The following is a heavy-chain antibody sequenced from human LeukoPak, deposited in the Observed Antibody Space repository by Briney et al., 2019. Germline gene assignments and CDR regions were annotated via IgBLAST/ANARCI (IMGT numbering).Heavy chain of an antibody. CDR3: ARAPGTVAIDY. Sequence: SGTLSLTCAVSGGSISSSNWWSWVRQPPGKGLEWIGEIYHSGSTNYNPSLKSRVTISVDTSKNQFSLKVTSLTAADTAVYYCARAPGTVAIDYWGQGTLVTVSS. V-gene: IGHV4-4*02. CDR2: IYHSGST. J-gene: IGHJ4*02. CDR1: GGSISSSNW. D-gene: IGHD5-12*01.